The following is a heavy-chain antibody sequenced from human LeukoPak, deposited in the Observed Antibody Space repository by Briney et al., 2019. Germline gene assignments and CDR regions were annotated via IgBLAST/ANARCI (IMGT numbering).Heavy chain of an antibody. Sequence: ASVKVSCKASGYIFPNYGLTWVRQAPGQGLEWMAWISTYNNNTSYAEKFQDRVTVTTDTSTSTVYMELRSLRSDDAAVYYCARGVYNYGFGDTNYLDVWGTGTAVSVSS. CDR3: ARGVYNYGFGDTNYLDV. V-gene: IGHV1-18*01. CDR2: ISTYNNNT. D-gene: IGHD5-18*01. CDR1: GYIFPNYG. J-gene: IGHJ6*04.